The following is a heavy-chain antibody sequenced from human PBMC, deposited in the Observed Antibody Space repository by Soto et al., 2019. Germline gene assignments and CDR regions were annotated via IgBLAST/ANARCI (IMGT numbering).Heavy chain of an antibody. CDR3: ARGERQQQRDY. CDR2: IYNSGST. D-gene: IGHD6-13*01. CDR1: GGSISSVGYY. Sequence: PSETMSLTCTISGGSISSVGYYWSWIRQHPGKGLEWIGYIYNSGSTHYNPSLKSRITMSVDKSKNQFSLKLSSVTAADTAVYYCARGERQQQRDYWGQGTLVTVSS. V-gene: IGHV4-31*03. J-gene: IGHJ4*02.